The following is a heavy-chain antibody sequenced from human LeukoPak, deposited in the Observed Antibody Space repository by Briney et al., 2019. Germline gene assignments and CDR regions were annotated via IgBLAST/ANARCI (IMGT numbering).Heavy chain of an antibody. J-gene: IGHJ6*03. D-gene: IGHD2-2*02. CDR2: IRGTGDTT. CDR3: ARARYCSSTSCYNYYYYMDV. CDR1: GFTFSSYE. V-gene: IGHV3-48*03. Sequence: GGSLRLSCAASGFTFSSYEMSWVRQAPGKGLEWVSTIRGTGDTTYYADSVKGRFTISRDNAKNSLYLQMNSLRAEDTAVYYCARARYCSSTSCYNYYYYMDVWGKGTTVTVSS.